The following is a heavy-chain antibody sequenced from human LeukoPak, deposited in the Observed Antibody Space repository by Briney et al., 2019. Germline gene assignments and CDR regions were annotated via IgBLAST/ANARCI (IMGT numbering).Heavy chain of an antibody. V-gene: IGHV4-38-2*02. J-gene: IGHJ4*02. D-gene: IGHD3-10*01. CDR2: ISDSGRT. CDR3: ARVGYSSSGNYYNDRGAFDY. Sequence: SETLSLTCTVSGYSISSDYYWGWIRQPPGKGLEWIGNISDSGRTNYNPSLKSRVIISSDTSKNQFSLKLSSVTAADTAVYYCARVGYSSSGNYYNDRGAFDYWGQGTLVTVSS. CDR1: GYSISSDYY.